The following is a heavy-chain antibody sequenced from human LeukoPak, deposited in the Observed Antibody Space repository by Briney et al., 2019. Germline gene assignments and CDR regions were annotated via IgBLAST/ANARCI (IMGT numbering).Heavy chain of an antibody. V-gene: IGHV3-30-3*01. D-gene: IGHD5-18*01. CDR2: ISYVGSNK. CDR3: ARARGYSYGTLDY. Sequence: GGSLRLSCAASGFTFSSYAMHWVRQAPGKGLEWVAVISYVGSNKYYADSVKGRFTISRDNSKNTLYLQMNSLRAEDTAVYYCARARGYSYGTLDYWGQGTLVTVSS. J-gene: IGHJ4*02. CDR1: GFTFSSYA.